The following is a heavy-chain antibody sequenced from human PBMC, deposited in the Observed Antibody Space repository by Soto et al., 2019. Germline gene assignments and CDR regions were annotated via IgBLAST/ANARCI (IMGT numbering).Heavy chain of an antibody. CDR1: GYSFSSYW. CDR3: ATRVHGDYPGKDYYGMEV. V-gene: IGHV5-51*01. J-gene: IGHJ6*02. Sequence: GESLKISCKGSGYSFSSYWIGWVRQMPGKGLEWMGIIFPADSDTRYSPSFQGQVTISADKSISTAYLQWSSLKASDTAMYYCATRVHGDYPGKDYYGMEVWGQGTTVTVSS. D-gene: IGHD2-21*01. CDR2: IFPADSDT.